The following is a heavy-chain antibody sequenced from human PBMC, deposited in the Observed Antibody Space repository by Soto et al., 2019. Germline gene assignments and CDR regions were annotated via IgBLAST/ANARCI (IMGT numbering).Heavy chain of an antibody. V-gene: IGHV1-8*01. CDR3: ARGDYYDSSGYYDY. J-gene: IGHJ4*02. CDR1: GYTFTSYD. Sequence: ASVKVSCKASGYTFTSYDINWVRQATGQGPEWMGWMNPNSGNTGYAQKFQGRVTMTRNTSISTAYMELSSLRSEDTAVYYCARGDYYDSSGYYDYWGQGTLVTVSS. CDR2: MNPNSGNT. D-gene: IGHD3-22*01.